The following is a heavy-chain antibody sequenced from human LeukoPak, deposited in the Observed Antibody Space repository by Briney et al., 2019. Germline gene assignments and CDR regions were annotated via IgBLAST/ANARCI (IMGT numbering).Heavy chain of an antibody. CDR2: ISSNGGST. Sequence: GGSLRLSCAASGFTFSSYAMHWVRQAPGKGLEYVSAISSNGGSTYYANSVKGRFTNSRDNSKNTLYLQMNSLRAEDTAVYYCAKDLISGSTSLVFDYWGQGTLVTVSS. V-gene: IGHV3-64*01. CDR3: AKDLISGSTSLVFDY. CDR1: GFTFSSYA. J-gene: IGHJ4*02. D-gene: IGHD2-2*01.